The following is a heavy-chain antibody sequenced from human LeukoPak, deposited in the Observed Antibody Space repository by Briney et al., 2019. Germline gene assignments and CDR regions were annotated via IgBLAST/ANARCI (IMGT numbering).Heavy chain of an antibody. D-gene: IGHD6-19*01. CDR2: ISYDGSNK. Sequence: GGSLRLSCAASGFTFSSYAMHWVRQAPGKGLEWVAVISYDGSNKYYADSVKGRFTISRDNSKNTLYLQMNSLRAEDTAVYYCARDPSDWPVAGPDPFDYWGQGTLVTVSS. V-gene: IGHV3-30*04. CDR3: ARDPSDWPVAGPDPFDY. CDR1: GFTFSSYA. J-gene: IGHJ4*02.